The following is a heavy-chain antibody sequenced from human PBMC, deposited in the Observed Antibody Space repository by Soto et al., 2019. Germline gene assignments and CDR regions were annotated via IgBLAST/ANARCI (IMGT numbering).Heavy chain of an antibody. J-gene: IGHJ6*02. V-gene: IGHV4-39*01. D-gene: IGHD6-13*01. CDR1: GGSISSSSYY. CDR3: ARRQVLIAAAGTWGMDV. CDR2: ISYSGST. Sequence: SETLSLTCTVSGGSISSSSYYWGWIRQPPGKGLEWIGSISYSGSTYYNPSLKGRDAISLDTSKNQFSLKLSSVTAADTAVYYCARRQVLIAAAGTWGMDVWGQGTTVTVSS.